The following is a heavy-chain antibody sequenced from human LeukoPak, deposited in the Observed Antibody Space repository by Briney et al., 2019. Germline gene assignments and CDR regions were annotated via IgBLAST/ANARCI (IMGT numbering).Heavy chain of an antibody. CDR2: ISYDGSNK. Sequence: GGSLRLSCAASGFTFSSYAMNWVRQAPGKGLEWVAVISYDGSNKYYADSVKGRFSISRDNSKNTLYLQMNSLRAEDTAVYYCARSPPIYYYDSSGYYYSPYYYGMDVWGQGTTVTVSS. V-gene: IGHV3-30-3*01. CDR3: ARSPPIYYYDSSGYYYSPYYYGMDV. D-gene: IGHD3-22*01. J-gene: IGHJ6*02. CDR1: GFTFSSYA.